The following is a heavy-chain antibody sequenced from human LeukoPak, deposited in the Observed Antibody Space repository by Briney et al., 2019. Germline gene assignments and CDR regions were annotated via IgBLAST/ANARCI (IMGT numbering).Heavy chain of an antibody. Sequence: GGCLRLSCAASGFSFSAYWMTWVRQAPGTGLEWVANINPAGTETYYVDPVKGRFTISRDNAKNLLYLQMNSLRAEDTAVYYCARFGYVAAVDLWGQGTLVTVSS. CDR2: INPAGTET. V-gene: IGHV3-7*01. CDR1: GFSFSAYW. D-gene: IGHD2-15*01. CDR3: ARFGYVAAVDL. J-gene: IGHJ4*02.